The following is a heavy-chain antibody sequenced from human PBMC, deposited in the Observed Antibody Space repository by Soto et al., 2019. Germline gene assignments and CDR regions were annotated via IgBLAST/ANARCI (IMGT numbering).Heavy chain of an antibody. CDR3: ARLAAVADQATAAFDI. CDR2: IYYSGST. Sequence: QLQLQESGPGLVKPSETLSLTCTVSGGSISSSSYYWGWIRQPPGKGLEWIGSIYYSGSTYYNPSLKSRVTISVDTSKNQFSLKLSSVTAADTAVYYCARLAAVADQATAAFDIWGQGTMVTVSS. V-gene: IGHV4-39*01. CDR1: GGSISSSSYY. J-gene: IGHJ3*02. D-gene: IGHD6-19*01.